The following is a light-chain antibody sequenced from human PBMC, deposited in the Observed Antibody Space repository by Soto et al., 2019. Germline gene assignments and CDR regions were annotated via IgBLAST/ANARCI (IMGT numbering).Light chain of an antibody. CDR2: ENN. CDR3: GTWDSSLSVWM. Sequence: QSVLTQPTSVSAAPGQKVTIYCSGSSSNIGNNYVSWYQQYAGTAPKVLIYENNKRPSGIPDRFSGSRSGTSATLAITGLQTGDEADYYCGTWDSSLSVWMFGTGTKLTVL. J-gene: IGLJ3*02. CDR1: SSNIGNNY. V-gene: IGLV1-51*02.